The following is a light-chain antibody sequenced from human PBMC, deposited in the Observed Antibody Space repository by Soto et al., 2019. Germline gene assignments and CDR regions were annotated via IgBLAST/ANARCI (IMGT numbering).Light chain of an antibody. CDR3: QQYFTTPWT. CDR2: WAS. Sequence: DIVMTQSPDSLAVSLGERATINCKSSQRVLYSSSNKSYLTWYQQKPGQPTKLLIYWASTRQSGVPDRFSVSGAGTDFTLTISSLQAEDVAVYYCQQYFTTPWTFGQGTKVEIK. J-gene: IGKJ1*01. CDR1: QRVLYSSSNKSY. V-gene: IGKV4-1*01.